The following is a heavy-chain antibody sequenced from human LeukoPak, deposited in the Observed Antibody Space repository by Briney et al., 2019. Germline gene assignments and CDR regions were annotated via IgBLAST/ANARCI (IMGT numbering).Heavy chain of an antibody. J-gene: IGHJ4*02. Sequence: PSETLSLTCTVSGGSISSYYWSWIRQPPGKGLEWIGYIYYSGSTNYIPSLTSRVTISVDTSKNQFSLKLTSVTAADTAVYYCASHLRGYSYGPFDYWGQGTLVTVSS. CDR1: GGSISSYY. V-gene: IGHV4-59*08. D-gene: IGHD5-18*01. CDR2: IYYSGST. CDR3: ASHLRGYSYGPFDY.